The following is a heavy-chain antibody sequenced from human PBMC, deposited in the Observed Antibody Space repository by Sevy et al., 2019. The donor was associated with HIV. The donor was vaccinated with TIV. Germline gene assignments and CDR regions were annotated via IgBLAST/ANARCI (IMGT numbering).Heavy chain of an antibody. D-gene: IGHD2-2*01. J-gene: IGHJ5*02. CDR3: ARAPPIVVVPGAPSWFDP. V-gene: IGHV4-34*01. Sequence: SETLSLTCAVHGGSFSGYYWNWIRQPPGKGLEWIGEINHTGSTNYNPSLKSRVTISVDTSKTQVSLKLSSVTAADTAIYYCARAPPIVVVPGAPSWFDPWGQGTLVTVSS. CDR1: GGSFSGYY. CDR2: INHTGST.